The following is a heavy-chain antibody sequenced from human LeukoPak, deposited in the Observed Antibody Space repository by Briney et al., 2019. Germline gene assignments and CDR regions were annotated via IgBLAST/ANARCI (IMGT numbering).Heavy chain of an antibody. D-gene: IGHD6-13*01. CDR1: GFTFSSYW. J-gene: IGHJ6*03. Sequence: PGGSLRLSCAASGFTFSSYWMSWVRQAPGKGLEWVANIKQDGSERYYVDSVKGRFTISRDNAKNSLYLQMNSLRAEDTAVYYCARNQRSSSWYGYYYYYYMDVWGKGTTVTVSS. CDR3: ARNQRSSSWYGYYYYYYMDV. CDR2: IKQDGSER. V-gene: IGHV3-7*01.